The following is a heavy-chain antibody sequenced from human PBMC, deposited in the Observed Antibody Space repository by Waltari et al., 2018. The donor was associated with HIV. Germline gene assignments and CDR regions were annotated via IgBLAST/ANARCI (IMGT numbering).Heavy chain of an antibody. V-gene: IGHV3-74*01. CDR2: INTDGSST. D-gene: IGHD2-2*02. J-gene: IGHJ6*02. Sequence: EVQLVESGGGLVQPGGSLRLSCAASGFRFSSSGIHWVRQAPGKGLVWFSRINTDGSSTSYADSVKGRFTISRDNAKNTLYLQMNSLRAEDTAVYYCARGGHCSGISCYTGDYSYGLDVWGQGTTVTVSS. CDR1: GFRFSSSG. CDR3: ARGGHCSGISCYTGDYSYGLDV.